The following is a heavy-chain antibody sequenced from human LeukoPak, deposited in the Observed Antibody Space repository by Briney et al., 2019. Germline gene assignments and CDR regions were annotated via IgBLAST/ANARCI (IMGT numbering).Heavy chain of an antibody. D-gene: IGHD1-26*01. J-gene: IGHJ6*03. CDR2: IIPIFGTA. CDR3: ARDVLYSGSYYGSDYYYYYYMDV. V-gene: IGHV1-69*13. CDR1: GYTFTSYA. Sequence: SVKVSCKASGYTFTSYAISWVRQAPGQGLEWMGGIIPIFGTANYAQKFQGRVTITADESTSTAYMELSSLRSEDTAVYYCARDVLYSGSYYGSDYYYYYYMDVWGKGTTVTVSS.